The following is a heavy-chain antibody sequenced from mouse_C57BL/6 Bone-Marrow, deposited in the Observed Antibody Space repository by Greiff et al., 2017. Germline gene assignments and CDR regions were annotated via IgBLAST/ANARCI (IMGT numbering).Heavy chain of an antibody. CDR1: GYTFTSYG. V-gene: IGHV1-81*01. Sequence: VKLQQSGAELARPGASVKLSCKASGYTFTSYGISWVKQRTGQGLEWIGEIYPRSGNTYYHEKFKGKATLTADKSSSTAYMELRSQTSEVSAVYFLSSNLPPAGFACWGRGTLVTVSA. D-gene: IGHD2-1*01. CDR3: SSNLPPAGFAC. CDR2: IYPRSGNT. J-gene: IGHJ3*01.